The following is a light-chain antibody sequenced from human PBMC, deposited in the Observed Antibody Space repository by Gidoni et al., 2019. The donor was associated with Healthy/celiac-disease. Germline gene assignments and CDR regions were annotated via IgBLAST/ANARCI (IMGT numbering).Light chain of an antibody. CDR1: QSISSY. V-gene: IGKV1-39*01. CDR2: AAS. Sequence: DIQMTQSPSSLSASVGDRVTITCRASQSISSYLNWYQQKPGKAPKLLIYAASSLQSGVPSRFSVSGSGTDFTLTISSLQPEDFATYYCQQSYSTPPSTFGGXTKVEIK. CDR3: QQSYSTPPST. J-gene: IGKJ4*01.